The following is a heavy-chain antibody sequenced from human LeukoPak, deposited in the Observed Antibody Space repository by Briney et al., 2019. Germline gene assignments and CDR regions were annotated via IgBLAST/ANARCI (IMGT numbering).Heavy chain of an antibody. J-gene: IGHJ4*02. CDR3: AKVLGQWTHALLFDS. CDR2: IGASGGST. D-gene: IGHD6-19*01. V-gene: IGHV3-23*01. Sequence: PGGSLRLSCAASGFTFSSYAMIWVRQAPGKGLEWVSVIGASGGSTYYADSVKGRFTISRDNSKSTLYLQMNSLRTEDSAVYHCAKVLGQWTHALLFDSWGQGTLVTVSS. CDR1: GFTFSSYA.